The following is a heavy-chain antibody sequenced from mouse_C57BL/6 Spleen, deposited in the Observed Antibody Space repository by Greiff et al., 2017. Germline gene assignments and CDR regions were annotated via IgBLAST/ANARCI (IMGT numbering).Heavy chain of an antibody. V-gene: IGHV2-2*01. J-gene: IGHJ3*01. Sequence: VKLMESGPGLVQPSQSLSITCTVSGFSLTSYGVHWVRQSPGKGLEWLGVIWSGGSTDYNATFISRLSISKDNSKSQVFFKMNSLQADDTAIYYCARNPRIYYDCRGAYWGQGTLVTVSA. CDR1: GFSLTSYG. CDR3: ARNPRIYYDCRGAY. D-gene: IGHD2-4*01. CDR2: IWSGGST.